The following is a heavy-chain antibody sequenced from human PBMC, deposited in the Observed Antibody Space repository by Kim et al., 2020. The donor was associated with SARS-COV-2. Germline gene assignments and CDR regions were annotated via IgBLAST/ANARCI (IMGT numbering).Heavy chain of an antibody. Sequence: SETLSLTCTVSGGSISSSSYYWGWIRQPPGKGLEWIGSIYYSGSTYYNPSLKSRVTKSVDTSKNQFSLKLSSVTAADTAVYYCARVRGRWLVHGYFDLWGRGTLVTVSS. CDR1: GGSISSSSYY. D-gene: IGHD6-19*01. CDR2: IYYSGST. V-gene: IGHV4-39*07. J-gene: IGHJ2*01. CDR3: ARVRGRWLVHGYFDL.